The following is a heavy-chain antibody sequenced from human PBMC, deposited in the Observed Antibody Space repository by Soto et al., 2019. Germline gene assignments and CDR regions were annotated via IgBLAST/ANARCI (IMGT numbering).Heavy chain of an antibody. CDR3: ARALPLGYCSSTSCPQQDWFDP. CDR2: ISAYNGNT. D-gene: IGHD2-2*01. J-gene: IGHJ5*02. CDR1: GYTFTSYG. Sequence: QVQLVQSGAEVKKPGASVKVSCKASGYTFTSYGISWVRQAPGQGLEWMGWISAYNGNTNYAQKLQGRVTMTTDTSTSTDYMELRSLRSDDTAVYYCARALPLGYCSSTSCPQQDWFDPWGQGTLVTVSS. V-gene: IGHV1-18*01.